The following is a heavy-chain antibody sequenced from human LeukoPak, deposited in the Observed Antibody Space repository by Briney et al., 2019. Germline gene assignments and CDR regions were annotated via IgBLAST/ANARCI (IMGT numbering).Heavy chain of an antibody. Sequence: GGSLRLSCSASGFTFSSYAMHWVRHAPGKGLECVSAITGDGGRTYYADSVKGRFTISRDNSKNTLYLQMNSLRAEDTAVYYCVKDPFYGGNPLYYFDYWGQGTLVTVSS. CDR3: VKDPFYGGNPLYYFDY. CDR1: GFTFSSYA. CDR2: ITGDGGRT. J-gene: IGHJ4*02. V-gene: IGHV3-64D*06. D-gene: IGHD4-23*01.